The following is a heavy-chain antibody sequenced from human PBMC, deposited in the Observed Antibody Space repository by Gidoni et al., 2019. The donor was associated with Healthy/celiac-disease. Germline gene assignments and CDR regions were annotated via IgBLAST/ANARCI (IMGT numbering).Heavy chain of an antibody. CDR2: ISYDGSNK. J-gene: IGHJ4*02. Sequence: QVQLVESGGGVVQPGRSLRLSCAASGFTFSSYGMHWVRQAPGKGLEWVAVISYDGSNKFYADSVKGRFTISRDNSKNTLYLQMNSLRAEDTAVYYCAKDHPSIVGATQGADYWGQGTLVTVSS. CDR1: GFTFSSYG. D-gene: IGHD1-26*01. CDR3: AKDHPSIVGATQGADY. V-gene: IGHV3-30*18.